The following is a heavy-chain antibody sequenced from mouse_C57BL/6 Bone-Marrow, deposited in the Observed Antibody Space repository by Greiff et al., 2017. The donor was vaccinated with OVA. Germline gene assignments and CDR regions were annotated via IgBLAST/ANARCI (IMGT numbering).Heavy chain of an antibody. CDR2: IYPGDGDT. V-gene: IGHV1-82*01. CDR1: GYAFSSSW. CDR3: DYSNYVFDY. Sequence: QVQLQQPGPELVKPGASVKISCKASGYAFSSSWMNWVKQRPGKGLEWIGRIYPGDGDTNYNGKFKGKATLTADKSSSTAYMQLSSLTSEDSAVYFCDYSNYVFDYWGQGTTLTVSS. J-gene: IGHJ2*01. D-gene: IGHD2-5*01.